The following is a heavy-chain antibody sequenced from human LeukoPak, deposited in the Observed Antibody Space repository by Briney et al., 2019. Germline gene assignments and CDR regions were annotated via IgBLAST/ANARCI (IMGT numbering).Heavy chain of an antibody. V-gene: IGHV3-21*01. D-gene: IGHD2-21*02. J-gene: IGHJ2*01. CDR1: GFTFSTYT. CDR3: VRAPPYCGGDCSDWYFDF. CDR2: ISSRSTYI. Sequence: PGGSLRLSCAASGFTFSTYTMNWVRQAPGKGLEWVSSISSRSTYIYYADSVKGRFTISRDSAKNSLYLQMNSLRAEDTAMYYCVRAPPYCGGDCSDWYFDFWGRGTLVTVSS.